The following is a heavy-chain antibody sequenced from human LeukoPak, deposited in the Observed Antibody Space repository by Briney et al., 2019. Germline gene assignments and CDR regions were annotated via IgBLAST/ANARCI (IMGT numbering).Heavy chain of an antibody. CDR3: ARDDSSGWSGHDY. V-gene: IGHV4-61*01. CDR2: IYYSGST. CDR1: GGSISRSNYY. J-gene: IGHJ4*02. D-gene: IGHD6-19*01. Sequence: SETLSLTCIVSGGSISRSNYYWSWIRQPPGKGLEWIGYIYYSGSTNYNPSLKSRVTVSVDTSKNQFPLKLSSVTAADTAVYYCARDDSSGWSGHDYWGQGTLVTVSS.